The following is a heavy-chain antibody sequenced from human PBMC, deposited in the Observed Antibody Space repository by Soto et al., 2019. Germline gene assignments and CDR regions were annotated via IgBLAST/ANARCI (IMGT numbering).Heavy chain of an antibody. Sequence: QVRLVESGGGVVQPGRSLRLSCTASGFSFSSYAMYWFRQPPGKGLEWVAVISHDGINKHYADSVKGRVTVSSDNSNPALALPLNSPRGEDTAMYSCARDMYSSDYFVKWFEPWGQGTLVTVSS. CDR3: ARDMYSSDYFVKWFEP. V-gene: IGHV3-30-3*01. D-gene: IGHD6-19*01. CDR2: ISHDGINK. J-gene: IGHJ5*02. CDR1: GFSFSSYA.